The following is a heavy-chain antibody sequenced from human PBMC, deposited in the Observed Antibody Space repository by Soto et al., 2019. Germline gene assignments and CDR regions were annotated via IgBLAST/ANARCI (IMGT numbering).Heavy chain of an antibody. CDR2: IYYSGST. D-gene: IGHD3-3*01. J-gene: IGHJ6*03. Sequence: PSETLSLTCTVSGGSISSYYWSWIRQPPGKGLEWIGYIYYSGSTNYNPSLKSRVTISVDTSRNQFSLKLSSVTAADTAAYYCAREVAIFGVGYMDVWGKGTTVTVSS. V-gene: IGHV4-59*01. CDR1: GGSISSYY. CDR3: AREVAIFGVGYMDV.